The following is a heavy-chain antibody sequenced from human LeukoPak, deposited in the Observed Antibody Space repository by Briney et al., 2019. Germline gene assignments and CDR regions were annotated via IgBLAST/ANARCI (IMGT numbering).Heavy chain of an antibody. V-gene: IGHV3-66*01. J-gene: IGHJ4*02. CDR2: IYRGGST. CDR3: ATGERMVRGDGVDY. CDR1: GFTVRNNY. Sequence: GSLRLSCAASGFTVRNNYMSWVRQAPGKGLEWVSVIYRGGSTYYADSVKGRFTISRDNSKNTLYLQMNSLRAEDTAVYFCATGERMVRGDGVDYWGQGTLVTVSS. D-gene: IGHD3-10*01.